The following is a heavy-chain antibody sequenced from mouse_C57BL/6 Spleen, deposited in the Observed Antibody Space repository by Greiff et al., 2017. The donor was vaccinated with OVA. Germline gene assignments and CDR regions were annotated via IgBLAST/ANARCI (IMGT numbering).Heavy chain of an antibody. CDR1: GYTFTSYW. V-gene: IGHV1-72*01. J-gene: IGHJ4*01. CDR2: IDPNSGGT. Sequence: VHLVESGAELVKPGASVKLSCKASGYTFTSYWMHWVKQRPGRGLEWIGRIDPNSGGTKYNEKFKSKATLTVDKPSSTAYMQLSSLTSEDSAVYYCARERAIYYGNYGAMDYWGQGTSVTVSS. CDR3: ARERAIYYGNYGAMDY. D-gene: IGHD2-1*01.